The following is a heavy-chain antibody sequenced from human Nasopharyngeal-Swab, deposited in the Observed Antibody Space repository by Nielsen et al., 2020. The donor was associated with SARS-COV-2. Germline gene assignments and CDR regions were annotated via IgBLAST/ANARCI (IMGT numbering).Heavy chain of an antibody. CDR2: IYYSGST. CDR3: ARHALVTKDFDY. J-gene: IGHJ4*02. D-gene: IGHD4-17*01. V-gene: IGHV4-39*01. Sequence: WIRQPPGKGLEWIGSIYYSGSTYYNPSLKSRVTISVDTSKNQFSLKLRSVTAADTAVYYCARHALVTKDFDYWGQGTLVTVSS.